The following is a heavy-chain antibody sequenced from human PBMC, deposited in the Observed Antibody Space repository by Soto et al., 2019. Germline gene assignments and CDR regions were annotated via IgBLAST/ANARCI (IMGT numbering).Heavy chain of an antibody. D-gene: IGHD6-6*01. V-gene: IGHV4-59*01. CDR1: GGSISSYY. Sequence: QVQLQESGPGLVKPSETLSLTCTVSGGSISSYYWSWIRQPPGKGLEWIGYIYYSGSTNYDPSLKGRVPISVDTSKNQFSLKLSSVSAADTDVYYCAREYSSSSYYYYYMDVWGKGTTVTVSS. J-gene: IGHJ6*03. CDR2: IYYSGST. CDR3: AREYSSSSYYYYYMDV.